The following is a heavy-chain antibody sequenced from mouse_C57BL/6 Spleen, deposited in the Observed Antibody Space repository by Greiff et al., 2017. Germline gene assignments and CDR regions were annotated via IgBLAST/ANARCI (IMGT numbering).Heavy chain of an antibody. V-gene: IGHV1-62-2*01. CDR2: FYPGSGSL. D-gene: IGHD1-1*01. CDR1: GYTFTEYT. CDR3: AGHEERYYGSSCESYFDY. J-gene: IGHJ2*01. Sequence: QVQLQQSGAELVKPGASVKLSCKASGYTFTEYTIHWVKQRSGQGLEWIGWFYPGSGSLKYNEKFKDKDTLTADKSSSTVYLELSKMTSVGFAVYFCAGHEERYYGSSCESYFDYWGQGTTLTVSS.